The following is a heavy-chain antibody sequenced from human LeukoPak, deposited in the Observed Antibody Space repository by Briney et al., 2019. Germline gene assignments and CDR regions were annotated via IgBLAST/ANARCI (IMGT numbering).Heavy chain of an antibody. D-gene: IGHD6-19*01. J-gene: IGHJ4*02. V-gene: IGHV3-30*18. CDR2: ISYDGRNE. CDR1: GFTFSSHA. Sequence: GGSLRLSCAASGFTFSSHAMHWVRQAPGKGLEWVALISYDGRNEYYADSVKGRFTISRDNSKNTLYLQMNSLRAEDTAVYYCAKDWGIAVAGDYWGQGTLVTVSS. CDR3: AKDWGIAVAGDY.